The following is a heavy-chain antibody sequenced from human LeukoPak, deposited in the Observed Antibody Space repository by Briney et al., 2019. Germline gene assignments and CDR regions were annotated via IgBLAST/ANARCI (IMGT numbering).Heavy chain of an antibody. V-gene: IGHV4-39*01. CDR2: IYYSGST. CDR3: ARLGGYTYPDY. D-gene: IGHD3-16*01. Sequence: WVRQAPGKGLEWIGSIYYSGSTYYNPSLKSRVTISVDTSKNQFSLKLSSVTAADTAVYYCARLGGYTYPDYWGQGTLVTVSS. J-gene: IGHJ4*02.